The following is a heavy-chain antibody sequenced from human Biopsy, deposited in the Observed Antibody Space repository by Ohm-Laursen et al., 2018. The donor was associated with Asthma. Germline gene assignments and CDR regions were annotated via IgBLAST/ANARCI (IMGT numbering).Heavy chain of an antibody. CDR2: ISNDGSSK. Sequence: SLRLSCSASGFTFSSYGMHWVRQTPGKGLEWVALISNDGSSKYYADSVKGRFTISRDISKNTLYLQMNSLRAEDTAVYYCARSDCGSGGYCYIPFYFWGQGTLVTVSS. CDR1: GFTFSSYG. CDR3: ARSDCGSGGYCYIPFYF. D-gene: IGHD2-21*02. J-gene: IGHJ4*02. V-gene: IGHV3-30*03.